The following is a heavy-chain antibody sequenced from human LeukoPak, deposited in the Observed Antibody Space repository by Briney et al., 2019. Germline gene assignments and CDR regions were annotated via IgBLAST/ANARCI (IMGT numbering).Heavy chain of an antibody. D-gene: IGHD2-2*01. J-gene: IGHJ4*02. Sequence: GGSLRLSCAASGFTFSSFVMNWVRQAPGKGLEWVSSISNSGTYIYYADSLKGRFTISRGNAKNSLFLQMNSLRAEDTAVYYCARDPPYCSSTSCYPLYYFDYWGQGTLVTVSS. V-gene: IGHV3-21*01. CDR3: ARDPPYCSSTSCYPLYYFDY. CDR2: ISNSGTYI. CDR1: GFTFSSFV.